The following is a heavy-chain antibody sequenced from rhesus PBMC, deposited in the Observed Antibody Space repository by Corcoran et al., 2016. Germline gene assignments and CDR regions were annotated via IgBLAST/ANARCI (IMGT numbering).Heavy chain of an antibody. V-gene: IGHV4-122*02. CDR1: GGSISSGYYY. Sequence: QVQLQESGPGLVKPSETLSLTCAVSGGSISSGYYYWSWIRQPPGKGLEWIGYITYSGSTSYNPSLKSRVTISRDTSKNQFSLKLSSVTAADTAVYYCARGWLELDYWGQGVLVTVSS. CDR2: ITYSGST. J-gene: IGHJ4*01. CDR3: ARGWLELDY. D-gene: IGHD1-1*01.